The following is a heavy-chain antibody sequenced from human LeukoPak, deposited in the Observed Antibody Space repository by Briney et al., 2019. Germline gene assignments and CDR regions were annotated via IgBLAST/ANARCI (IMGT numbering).Heavy chain of an antibody. CDR1: GGSISSGGYS. Sequence: SETLSLTCAVSGGSISSGGYSWSWIRQPPGKGLEWIGYIYHSGSTYYNPSLKSRVTISVDTSKNQFSLKLSSVTAADTAVYYCARGGTVGYYDFWSGYPSGWFDPWGQGTLVTVSS. CDR2: IYHSGST. D-gene: IGHD3-3*01. CDR3: ARGGTVGYYDFWSGYPSGWFDP. J-gene: IGHJ5*02. V-gene: IGHV4-30-2*01.